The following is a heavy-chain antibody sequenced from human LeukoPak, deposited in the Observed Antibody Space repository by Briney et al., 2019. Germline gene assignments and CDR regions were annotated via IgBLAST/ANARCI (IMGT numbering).Heavy chain of an antibody. CDR1: GLTFRSYW. D-gene: IGHD1-26*01. V-gene: IGHV3-7*01. Sequence: PGGSLRLSCEVSGLTFRSYWMSWVRQAPGKGLEWVANINQDGSEKYFVDSVKGRFTISRDNAKNSLHLQMNTLRAEDTAVYYCARERYGRFFDYWGQGTLVTVSS. CDR3: ARERYGRFFDY. CDR2: INQDGSEK. J-gene: IGHJ4*02.